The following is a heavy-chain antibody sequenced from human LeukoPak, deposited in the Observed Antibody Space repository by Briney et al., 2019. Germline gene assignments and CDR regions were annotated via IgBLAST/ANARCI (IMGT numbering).Heavy chain of an antibody. Sequence: SETLSLTCAVYGGSFSSYYWSWIRQPPGKGLEWIGEINHSGSTNYNPSLKSRVTISVDTSKNQFSLKLSSVTAADTAVYYCARRHYDFWSGFSGSYGMDVWGQGTTVTVSS. CDR1: GGSFSSYY. V-gene: IGHV4-34*01. CDR3: ARRHYDFWSGFSGSYGMDV. CDR2: INHSGST. D-gene: IGHD3-3*01. J-gene: IGHJ6*02.